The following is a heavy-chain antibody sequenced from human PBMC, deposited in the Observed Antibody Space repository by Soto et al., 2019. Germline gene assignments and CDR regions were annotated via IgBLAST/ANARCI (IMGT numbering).Heavy chain of an antibody. J-gene: IGHJ4*02. V-gene: IGHV3-30*18. CDR3: AKDLHRYCSGGSCYSPFDY. CDR2: ISYDGSNK. D-gene: IGHD2-15*01. CDR1: GFTFSSYG. Sequence: GGSLRLSCAASGFTFSSYGMHWVRQAPGKGLEWVAVISYDGSNKYYADSVKGRFTISRDNSKNTLYLQMNSLRAEDTAVYYCAKDLHRYCSGGSCYSPFDYWGQGTLVTVSS.